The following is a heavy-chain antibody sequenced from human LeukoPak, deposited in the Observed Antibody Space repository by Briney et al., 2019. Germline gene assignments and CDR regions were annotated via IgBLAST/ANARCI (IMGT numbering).Heavy chain of an antibody. Sequence: SVKVSCKASGGTFSRYAISWVRQAPGQGLEWKGGIIPIFGTANYAQKFQGRVTITADESTSTAYMELSSLRSEDTAVYYCARDDITIFGAVIKNYYGMDVWGQGTTVTVSS. CDR2: IIPIFGTA. CDR3: ARDDITIFGAVIKNYYGMDV. D-gene: IGHD3-3*01. CDR1: GGTFSRYA. J-gene: IGHJ6*02. V-gene: IGHV1-69*13.